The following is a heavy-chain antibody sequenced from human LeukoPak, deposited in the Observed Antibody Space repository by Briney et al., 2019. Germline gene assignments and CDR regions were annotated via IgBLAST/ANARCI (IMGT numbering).Heavy chain of an antibody. Sequence: PGGSLRLSCAASGFTFSSYGMHWVRQAPGKGLEWVAVMSYDGSNKYYADSVKGRFTISRDNSKNTLYLQINSLRAEDTALYYCAKALVVEQAEVFDCWGQGTKVTVSS. CDR3: AKALVVEQAEVFDC. V-gene: IGHV3-30*18. CDR2: MSYDGSNK. J-gene: IGHJ5*01. CDR1: GFTFSSYG. D-gene: IGHD6-13*01.